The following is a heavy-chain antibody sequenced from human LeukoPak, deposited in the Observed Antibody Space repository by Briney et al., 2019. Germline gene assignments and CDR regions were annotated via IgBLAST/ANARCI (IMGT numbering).Heavy chain of an antibody. CDR3: ARALGPAYTKSHGY. J-gene: IGHJ4*02. CDR2: INPSGGSA. D-gene: IGHD2-2*02. V-gene: IGHV1-46*01. Sequence: ASVKVSCKASGYIFTSYYIHWVRQAPGQGLEWMGMINPSGGSATYAQKFPGRVTMTRDTSTSTVYMDLSSLRSEDTAVYYCARALGPAYTKSHGYWGQGTLVTVSS. CDR1: GYIFTSYY.